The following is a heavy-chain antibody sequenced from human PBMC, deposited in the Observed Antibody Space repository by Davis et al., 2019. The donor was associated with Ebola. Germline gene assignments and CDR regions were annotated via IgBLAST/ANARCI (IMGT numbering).Heavy chain of an antibody. J-gene: IGHJ6*02. V-gene: IGHV3-7*03. CDR2: IKEDGSEK. CDR1: GFTFSNAW. Sequence: PGGSLRLSCVASGFTFSNAWMSWVRQAPGKGLEWVAKIKEDGSEKLEVDSVKGRFTISRDNAKDSLYLQMNSLRAEDTAVYYCARGSRNMDVWGQGTTVTVSS. CDR3: ARGSRNMDV.